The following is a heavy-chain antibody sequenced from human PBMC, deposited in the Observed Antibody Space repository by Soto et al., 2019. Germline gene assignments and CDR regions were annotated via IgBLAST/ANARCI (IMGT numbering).Heavy chain of an antibody. J-gene: IGHJ3*02. CDR3: GRDLRTPMTHDAFDI. CDR1: GYTFTSYG. V-gene: IGHV1-18*01. CDR2: ISAYNGNT. Sequence: ASVKVSCKASGYTFTSYGISWVRRAPGQGLEWMGWISAYNGNTNYAQKFQGRVTTTADKSTSTAYMELSSLRSEDTAVYYCGRDLRTPMTHDAFDIWGQGTMVTVSS. D-gene: IGHD2-2*01.